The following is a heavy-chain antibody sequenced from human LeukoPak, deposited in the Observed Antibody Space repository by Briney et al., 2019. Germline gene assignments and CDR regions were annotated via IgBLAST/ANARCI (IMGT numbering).Heavy chain of an antibody. J-gene: IGHJ6*03. D-gene: IGHD1-14*01. V-gene: IGHV3-20*04. CDR2: INWNGGST. CDR3: ARSRNYYYYYYMDV. Sequence: GGSLRPSCAASGFTFSSYAMSWVRQAPGKGLEWVSGINWNGGSTGYADSVKGRFTISRDNAKNSLYLQMNSLRAEDTALYYCARSRNYYYYYYMDVWGKGTTVTVSS. CDR1: GFTFSSYA.